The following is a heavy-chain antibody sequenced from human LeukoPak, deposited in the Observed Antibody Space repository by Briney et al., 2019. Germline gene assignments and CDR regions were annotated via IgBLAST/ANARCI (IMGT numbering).Heavy chain of an antibody. Sequence: ASVKVSCKASGYTFTSYGISWVRQAPGQGLEWMGWISAHNGNTKNAQKVQGRVTMTTDTSTSTAYMELRSLRSDDTAVYYCARDQGQWLVLYGMDVWGQGTTVTVSS. CDR2: ISAHNGNT. V-gene: IGHV1-18*01. J-gene: IGHJ6*02. D-gene: IGHD6-19*01. CDR1: GYTFTSYG. CDR3: ARDQGQWLVLYGMDV.